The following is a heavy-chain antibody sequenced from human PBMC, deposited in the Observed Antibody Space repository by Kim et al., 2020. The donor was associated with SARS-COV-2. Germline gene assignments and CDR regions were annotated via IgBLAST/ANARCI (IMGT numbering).Heavy chain of an antibody. D-gene: IGHD3-10*01. J-gene: IGHJ4*02. CDR3: ARDAGYGESFDY. V-gene: IGHV3-48*02. Sequence: YYADSVKGRFTISRDNAKNSLYLQMTSLRDEDTAVYYCARDAGYGESFDYWGQGTLVTVSS.